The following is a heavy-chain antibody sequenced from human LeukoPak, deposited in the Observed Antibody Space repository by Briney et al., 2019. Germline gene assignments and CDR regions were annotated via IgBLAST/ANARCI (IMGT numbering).Heavy chain of an antibody. J-gene: IGHJ6*03. V-gene: IGHV1-46*01. CDR3: ARDSYYDSSGYYYYYYYMDV. CDR2: INPSGGST. Sequence: GASVKVSCKASGYTFTSYYMDWVRQAPGQGLEWMGIINPSGGSTSYAQKFQGRVTMTRDMSTSTVYMELSSLRSEDTAVYYCARDSYYDSSGYYYYYYYMDVWGKGTTVTVSS. D-gene: IGHD3-22*01. CDR1: GYTFTSYY.